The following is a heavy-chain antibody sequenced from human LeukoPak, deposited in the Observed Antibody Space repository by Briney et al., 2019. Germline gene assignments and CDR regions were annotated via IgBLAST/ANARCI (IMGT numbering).Heavy chain of an antibody. CDR3: AGGDYYDSSGYYYRVGFDY. Sequence: ASVKVSCKASGYTVTSYYMHWVRQAPGQGLEWMGWISAYNGNTNYAQKLQGRVTMTTDTSTSTAYMELRSLRSDDTAVYYCAGGDYYDSSGYYYRVGFDYWGQGTLVTVSS. D-gene: IGHD3-22*01. CDR2: ISAYNGNT. V-gene: IGHV1-18*04. J-gene: IGHJ4*02. CDR1: GYTVTSYY.